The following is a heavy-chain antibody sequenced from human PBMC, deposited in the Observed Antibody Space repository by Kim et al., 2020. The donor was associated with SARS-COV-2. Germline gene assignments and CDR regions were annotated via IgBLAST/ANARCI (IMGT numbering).Heavy chain of an antibody. J-gene: IGHJ4*02. Sequence: YADTVKGRFTIPRDNAKNSLYLQMNSLRAEDTAVYYCTYGSGSYYAPFDYWGQGTLVTVSS. V-gene: IGHV3-48*01. D-gene: IGHD3-10*01. CDR3: TYGSGSYYAPFDY.